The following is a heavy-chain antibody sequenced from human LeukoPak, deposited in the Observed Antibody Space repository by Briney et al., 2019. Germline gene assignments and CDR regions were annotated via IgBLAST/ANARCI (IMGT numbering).Heavy chain of an antibody. D-gene: IGHD5-12*01. Sequence: GGSLRLSCAASGFTFSSLWMTWVRQAPGKGLEWVANINQDGSEKYYVDSVKGRFTISRDSAKNSVYLQMNSLRVEDTAVYYCARDGGVSGYDLLDYWGQGTLDTVSS. J-gene: IGHJ4*02. CDR1: GFTFSSLW. CDR3: ARDGGVSGYDLLDY. CDR2: INQDGSEK. V-gene: IGHV3-7*01.